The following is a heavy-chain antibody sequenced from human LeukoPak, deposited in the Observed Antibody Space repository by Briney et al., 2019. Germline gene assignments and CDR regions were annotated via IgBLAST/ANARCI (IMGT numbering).Heavy chain of an antibody. CDR3: ARARYSNGFDV. CDR1: GGSFSGYY. V-gene: IGHV4-34*01. CDR2: INHSGST. J-gene: IGHJ3*01. Sequence: PSETLSLTCAVYGGSFSGYYWSWIRQPPGKGLEWIGEINHSGSTNYNPSLKSRVTISVDTSKNQFSLKLSSVTAADTAVYYCARARYSNGFDVWGQGTMVTVSS. D-gene: IGHD4-11*01.